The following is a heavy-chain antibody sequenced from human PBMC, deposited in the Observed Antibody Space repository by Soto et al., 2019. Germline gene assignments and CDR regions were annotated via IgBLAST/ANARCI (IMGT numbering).Heavy chain of an antibody. Sequence: GWSLRLSCAASGFTFTSYSMNWVRQAPGKGLEWVSSISSTTNYIYYGDSMKGRFTISRDNAKNSLYLEMNSLRAEDTAVYYCARESEDLTSNFDYWGQGTLVTVSS. CDR3: ARESEDLTSNFDY. J-gene: IGHJ4*02. V-gene: IGHV3-21*06. CDR2: ISSTTNYI. CDR1: GFTFTSYS.